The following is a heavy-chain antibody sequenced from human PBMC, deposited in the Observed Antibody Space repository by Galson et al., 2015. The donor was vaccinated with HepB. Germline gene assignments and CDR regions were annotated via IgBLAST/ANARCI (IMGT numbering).Heavy chain of an antibody. CDR2: ISGSGGST. V-gene: IGHV3-23*01. CDR3: AKIGGYDSSGYYTDAFDI. D-gene: IGHD3-22*01. CDR1: GFTFSSYA. J-gene: IGHJ3*02. Sequence: SLRLSCAASGFTFSSYAMSWVRQAPGKGLEWVSAISGSGGSTYYADSVKGRFTISRDNSKNTLYLQMNSLRAEDTALYYCAKIGGYDSSGYYTDAFDIWGQGTMVTVSS.